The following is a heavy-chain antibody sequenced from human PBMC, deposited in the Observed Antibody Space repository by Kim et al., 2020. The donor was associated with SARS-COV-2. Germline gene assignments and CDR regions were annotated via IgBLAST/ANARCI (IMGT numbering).Heavy chain of an antibody. V-gene: IGHV1-46*01. D-gene: IGHD3-10*01. CDR2: INPSGGST. CDR1: GYTFTSYY. Sequence: ASVKVSCKASGYTFTSYYMHWVRQAPGQGLEWMGIINPSGGSTSYAQKFQGRVTMTRDTSTSTVYMELSSLRSEDTAVYYCARDPETYYYGSGKSYGMDVWGQGTTVTVSS. CDR3: ARDPETYYYGSGKSYGMDV. J-gene: IGHJ6*02.